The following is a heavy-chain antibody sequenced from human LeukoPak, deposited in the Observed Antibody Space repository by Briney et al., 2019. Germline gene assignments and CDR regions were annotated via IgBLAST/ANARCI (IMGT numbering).Heavy chain of an antibody. J-gene: IGHJ4*02. CDR2: ISGSGGST. Sequence: PGGSLRLSCAASGFTFGSYAMSWVRQAPGKGLEWVSAISGSGGSTYYANSVKGRFTISRDNSKNTLYLQMNSLRAEDTAVYYCAKVTVVLLWFGELPSWGQGTLVTVSS. CDR1: GFTFGSYA. V-gene: IGHV3-23*01. CDR3: AKVTVVLLWFGELPS. D-gene: IGHD3-10*01.